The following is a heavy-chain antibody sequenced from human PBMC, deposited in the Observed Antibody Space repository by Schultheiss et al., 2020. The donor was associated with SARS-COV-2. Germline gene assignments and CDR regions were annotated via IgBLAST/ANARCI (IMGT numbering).Heavy chain of an antibody. CDR1: GFTFSSYS. V-gene: IGHV3-48*02. CDR3: ARDGAVTLIYFQH. D-gene: IGHD4-17*01. Sequence: ESLKISCAASGFTFSSYSMNWVRQAPGKGLEWVSYISSSSSTIYYADSVKGRFTISRDNAKNSLYLQMNSLRDEDTAVYYCARDGAVTLIYFQHWGQGTLVTVSS. J-gene: IGHJ1*01. CDR2: ISSSSSTI.